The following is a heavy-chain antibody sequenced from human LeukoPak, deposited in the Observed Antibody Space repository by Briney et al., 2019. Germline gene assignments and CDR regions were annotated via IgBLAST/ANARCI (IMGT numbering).Heavy chain of an antibody. CDR2: IYCTGST. J-gene: IGHJ4*01. D-gene: IGHD5-12*01. Sequence: AETLSLTCTVSGDSIRSYYWNWIRRPPGKGLEWIGYIYCTGSTSYYPSLKGRVTISLDTSQSQFSLRLPSVTAADTAVYYCASHGSSGHDPLTWGQGTLVTVSS. V-gene: IGHV4-59*08. CDR1: GDSIRSYY. CDR3: ASHGSSGHDPLT.